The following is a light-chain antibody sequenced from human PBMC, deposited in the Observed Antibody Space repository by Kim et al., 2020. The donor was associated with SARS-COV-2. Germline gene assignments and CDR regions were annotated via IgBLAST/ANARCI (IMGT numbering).Light chain of an antibody. J-gene: IGKJ1*01. Sequence: ETVLPPSPAPLSVSPGERATLSCRSSQTISSNLAWYQHKPGQAPRLLIYGASTRATGIPARFSGSGSGTEFTLTVSSLQSEDFAVYYCQQYNNWPRTFGQGTKVDIK. CDR2: GAS. CDR1: QTISSN. V-gene: IGKV3-15*01. CDR3: QQYNNWPRT.